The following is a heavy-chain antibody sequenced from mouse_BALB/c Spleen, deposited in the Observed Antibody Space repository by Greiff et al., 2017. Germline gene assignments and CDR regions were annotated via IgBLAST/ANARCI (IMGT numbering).Heavy chain of an antibody. Sequence: EVKLVESGGGLVKPGGSLKLSCAASGFTFSSYAMSWVRQTPEKRLEWVASISSGGSTYYPDSVKGRFTISRDNARNILYLQMSSLRSEDTAMYYCARGQEDYYAMDYWGQGTSVTVSS. CDR1: GFTFSSYA. J-gene: IGHJ4*01. CDR2: ISSGGST. V-gene: IGHV5-6-5*01. CDR3: ARGQEDYYAMDY.